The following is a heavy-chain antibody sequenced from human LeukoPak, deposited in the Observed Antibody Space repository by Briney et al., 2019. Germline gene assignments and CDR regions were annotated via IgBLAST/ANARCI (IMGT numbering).Heavy chain of an antibody. CDR2: IHHSGST. D-gene: IGHD6-13*01. CDR1: NYSITSHY. V-gene: IGHV4-38-2*02. Sequence: SSETLSLTCSVSNYSITSHYWGWIRQPPGKGLEWIANIHHSGSTNDNPSLKSRIIITMDTSKIQFSLQLNSVTPEDTAVYYCARVGIMGIAAAGTDWFDPWGQGTLVTVSS. CDR3: ARVGIMGIAAAGTDWFDP. J-gene: IGHJ5*02.